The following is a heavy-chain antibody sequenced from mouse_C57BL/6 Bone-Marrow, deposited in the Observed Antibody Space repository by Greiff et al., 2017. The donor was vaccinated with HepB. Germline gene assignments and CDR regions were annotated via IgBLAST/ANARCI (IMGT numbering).Heavy chain of an antibody. D-gene: IGHD2-2*01. CDR3: ARRVTTWYFDY. CDR2: ISSGGSYT. Sequence: EVQGVESGGDLVKPGGSLKLSCAASGFTFSSYGMSWVRQTSDTRLEWVATISSGGSYTYYPDSVKGRFTISRDNAKNTLYLQMSSLKSDDTAMYYCARRVTTWYFDYWGQGTTLTVSS. V-gene: IGHV5-6*01. CDR1: GFTFSSYG. J-gene: IGHJ2*01.